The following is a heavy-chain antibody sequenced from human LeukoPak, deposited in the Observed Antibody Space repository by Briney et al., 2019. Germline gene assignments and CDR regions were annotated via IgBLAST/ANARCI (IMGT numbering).Heavy chain of an antibody. J-gene: IGHJ4*02. CDR3: ARPGQLGEYTPYHFDY. Sequence: PGESLKISCKGSGYSFTSYWIGWVRQMPGKGLEWMGIIYPGDSDTRYSPSFQGQVTISADKSISTAYLQWSSLKASDTAMYYCARPGQLGEYTPYHFDYWGQGILVTVSS. CDR2: IYPGDSDT. D-gene: IGHD3-16*01. V-gene: IGHV5-51*01. CDR1: GYSFTSYW.